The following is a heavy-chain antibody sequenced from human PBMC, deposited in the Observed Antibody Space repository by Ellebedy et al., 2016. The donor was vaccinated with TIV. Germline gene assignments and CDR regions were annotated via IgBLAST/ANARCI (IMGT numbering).Heavy chain of an antibody. Sequence: SETLSLTCTVSGVSISTYYWSWIRRPPGKGLEWIGYVHDSGSTNYNSSLKSRVTMLVDTSRNQFSLNLTSVTAADTAVYYCARSPGYYHDSSGYYGGHWGQGILVTVSS. CDR2: VHDSGST. CDR1: GVSISTYY. D-gene: IGHD3-22*01. V-gene: IGHV4-59*12. CDR3: ARSPGYYHDSSGYYGGH. J-gene: IGHJ4*02.